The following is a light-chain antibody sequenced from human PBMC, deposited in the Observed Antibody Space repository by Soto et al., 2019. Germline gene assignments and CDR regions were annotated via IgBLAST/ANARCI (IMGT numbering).Light chain of an antibody. CDR1: NSNIGSHT. V-gene: IGLV1-44*01. J-gene: IGLJ1*01. Sequence: QSVLTQAPSASGTLGQGVTISCSGSNSNIGSHTVNWYQQLPGTAPKLLIYSNNQRPSGVPDRFSGSGSGTSASLAISGLQSEDEADYYCAAWDDSLNGYVFGTGTKVTVL. CDR2: SNN. CDR3: AAWDDSLNGYV.